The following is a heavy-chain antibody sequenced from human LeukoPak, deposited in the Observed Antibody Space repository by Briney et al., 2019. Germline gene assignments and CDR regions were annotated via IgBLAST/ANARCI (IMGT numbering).Heavy chain of an antibody. V-gene: IGHV4-38-2*02. CDR1: GYSISSGYY. Sequence: SETLSLTCTVSGYSISSGYYWGWIGPPPGKGLEWIGSIYHSGSTYYNPSLKSRVTISVDTSKNQFSLKLSSVTAADTAVYYCARDTDYYDSSGLRSGVGYNWFDPWGQGTLVTVSS. D-gene: IGHD3-22*01. CDR3: ARDTDYYDSSGLRSGVGYNWFDP. J-gene: IGHJ5*02. CDR2: IYHSGST.